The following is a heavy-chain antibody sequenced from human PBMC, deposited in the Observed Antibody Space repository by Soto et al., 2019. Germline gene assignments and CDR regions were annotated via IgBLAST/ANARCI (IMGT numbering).Heavy chain of an antibody. CDR2: IYTSGST. V-gene: IGHV4-4*07. CDR3: ARESNGWVGYYYYGMDV. CDR1: GGSISSYY. J-gene: IGHJ6*02. Sequence: SETLSLTCTVSGGSISSYYWSWIRQPAGKGLEWIGRIYTSGSTSYNPSLKSRVTMSVDTSKNQFSLKLSSVTAADTAVYYCARESNGWVGYYYYGMDVWGQGTTVTVSS. D-gene: IGHD1-26*01.